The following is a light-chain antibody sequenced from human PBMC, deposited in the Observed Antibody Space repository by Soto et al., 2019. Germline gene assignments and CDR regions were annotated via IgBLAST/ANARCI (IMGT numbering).Light chain of an antibody. J-gene: IGKJ1*01. Sequence: DIQMTQSPSTVSAYVGDSVTITCRASQSITTWLAWYQQKPGTAPKLLIYHASTLESGVPSRFSGSGSGTEFTLTISSLQPDDFATYYCQQYNSYSFGQGTKVDIK. V-gene: IGKV1-5*01. CDR2: HAS. CDR3: QQYNSYS. CDR1: QSITTW.